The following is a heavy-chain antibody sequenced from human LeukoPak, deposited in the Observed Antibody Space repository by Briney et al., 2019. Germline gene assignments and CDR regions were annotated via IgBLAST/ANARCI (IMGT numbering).Heavy chain of an antibody. D-gene: IGHD6-13*01. CDR3: ARKIAAAGTGNWFDP. Sequence: SETLSLTCTVSGGSISSSSYYWGWIRQPPGKGLEWIGSIYYSGSTYYNPSLKSRVTISVDTSKNQFSLKLSSVTAAGTAVYYCARKIAAAGTGNWFDPWGQGTLVTVSS. CDR1: GGSISSSSYY. V-gene: IGHV4-39*01. J-gene: IGHJ5*02. CDR2: IYYSGST.